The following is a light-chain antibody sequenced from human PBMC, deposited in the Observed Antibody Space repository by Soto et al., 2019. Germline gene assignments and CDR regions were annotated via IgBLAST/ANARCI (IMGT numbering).Light chain of an antibody. CDR2: KAS. J-gene: IGKJ1*01. Sequence: DVQMTQSPPTLSASEGERVTITCRASQSINSWLAWYQQKPGKAPKLLIYKASSLESGVPSRFSGSRSGTEFTLTITSLQPDDFATYYCQQYNSYPWTFGLGTKVEIK. CDR3: QQYNSYPWT. CDR1: QSINSW. V-gene: IGKV1-5*03.